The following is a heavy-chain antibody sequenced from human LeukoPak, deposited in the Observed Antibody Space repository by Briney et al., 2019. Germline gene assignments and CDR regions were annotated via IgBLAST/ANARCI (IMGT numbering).Heavy chain of an antibody. CDR2: ISYSGST. CDR3: ARSWKAARYNWFDP. Sequence: SETLSLTCSVSGGSITSYYWSWIRQPPGKGLEWIGYISYSGSTNYNPSLKSRVSISIDTSKNQFSLKLSSVTAADTAVYYCARSWKAARYNWFDPWGQGTLVTVSS. V-gene: IGHV4-59*01. D-gene: IGHD1-1*01. CDR1: GGSITSYY. J-gene: IGHJ5*02.